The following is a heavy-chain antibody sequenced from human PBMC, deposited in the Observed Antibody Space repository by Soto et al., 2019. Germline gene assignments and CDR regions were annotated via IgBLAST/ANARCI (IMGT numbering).Heavy chain of an antibody. J-gene: IGHJ6*03. Sequence: SETLSLTCTVSGGSMSGYFWSWIRQPPGKGLEWIGEINHLGSTNYNPSLKSRVTMSVDTSKNQFSLTLNSVTAADTATYYCARGGISHWAYFYYMDVWDRGTTLTVSS. V-gene: IGHV4-34*01. CDR2: INHLGST. CDR3: ARGGISHWAYFYYMDV. D-gene: IGHD2-21*01. CDR1: GGSMSGYF.